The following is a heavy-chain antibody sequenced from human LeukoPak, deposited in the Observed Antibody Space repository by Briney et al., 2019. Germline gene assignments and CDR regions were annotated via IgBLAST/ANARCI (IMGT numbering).Heavy chain of an antibody. CDR2: ISGSGGST. V-gene: IGHV3-23*01. D-gene: IGHD3-3*01. CDR3: AKGRNDFWSGYPSYGMDV. CDR1: GFTFSSYW. Sequence: PGGSLRLSCAASGFTFSSYWMSWVRQAPGKGLEWVSAISGSGGSTYYADSVKGRFTISRDNSKNTLYLQMNSLRAEDTAVYYCAKGRNDFWSGYPSYGMDVWGQGTTVTVSS. J-gene: IGHJ6*02.